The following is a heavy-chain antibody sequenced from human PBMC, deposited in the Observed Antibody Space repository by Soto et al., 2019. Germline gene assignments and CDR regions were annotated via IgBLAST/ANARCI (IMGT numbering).Heavy chain of an antibody. D-gene: IGHD2-15*01. CDR1: GFTFSDYV. V-gene: IGHV3-23*01. J-gene: IGHJ6*02. CDR3: ADDGTTGGRHYYRMVI. Sequence: PGGSLRLSCEACGFTFSDYVMNWVRQGPGKGLEWVSTIGRGDDKYYADSVKGRFTISRDTSKNTLFLQMNSLRAEDTALYFCADDGTTGGRHYYRMVIGGQGTTVTVSS. CDR2: IGRGDDK.